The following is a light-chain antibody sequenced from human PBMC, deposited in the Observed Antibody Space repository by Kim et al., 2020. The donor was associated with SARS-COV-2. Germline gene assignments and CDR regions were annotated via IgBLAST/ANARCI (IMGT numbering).Light chain of an antibody. CDR2: AAS. Sequence: DIQMTQSPSSVSASVGDRVTITCRASQGISNWLAWYQQRPGKAPKLLIYAASTLQVGVPSRFSGSGSGTDFTLTISSLQPEDFATYYCQQTNSFHPLTFGGGTKVDIK. CDR3: QQTNSFHPLT. CDR1: QGISNW. V-gene: IGKV1D-12*01. J-gene: IGKJ4*01.